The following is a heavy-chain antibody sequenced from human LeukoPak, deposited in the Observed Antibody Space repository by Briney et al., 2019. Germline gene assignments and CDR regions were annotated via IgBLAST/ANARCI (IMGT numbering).Heavy chain of an antibody. CDR2: INPSGGST. V-gene: IGHV1-46*01. CDR3: AREEAAFDHDAFDI. D-gene: IGHD6-13*01. Sequence: GASVTVSFTASGYTFTIYYMHWVRQAPGQGLEWMGIINPSGGSTSYAQKFQGRVTITRDTSTSTVYMELSSLRSEDTAVYYCAREEAAFDHDAFDIWGQGTMVTVSS. J-gene: IGHJ3*02. CDR1: GYTFTIYY.